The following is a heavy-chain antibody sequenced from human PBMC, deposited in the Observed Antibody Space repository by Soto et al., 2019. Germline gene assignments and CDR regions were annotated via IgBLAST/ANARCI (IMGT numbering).Heavy chain of an antibody. CDR2: IYYSGST. CDR3: ARMTTGNAFDI. Sequence: SETLSLTCTVSGGSISSYYWSWIRQPPGKGLEWIGYIYYSGSTNYNPSLKSRVTISVDTSKNQFSLKLSSVTAADTAVYYCARMTTGNAFDIWGQGTMVTVSS. V-gene: IGHV4-59*08. CDR1: GGSISSYY. J-gene: IGHJ3*02. D-gene: IGHD4-17*01.